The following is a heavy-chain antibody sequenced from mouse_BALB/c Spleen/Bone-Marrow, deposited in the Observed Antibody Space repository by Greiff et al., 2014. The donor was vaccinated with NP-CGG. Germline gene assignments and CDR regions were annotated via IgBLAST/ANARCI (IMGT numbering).Heavy chain of an antibody. D-gene: IGHD2-4*01. CDR3: AREGDYDYAWFAY. CDR1: GYSFTGYT. V-gene: IGHV1-37*01. J-gene: IGHJ3*01. Sequence: VQLQQSGPEVVKPGASMKMSCKASGYSFTGYTMNWVKQSHGKNLEWIGLINPYNGGTHYSQKFKGKATLTVDKSSSTAYMELLSLTSEDSAVYYCAREGDYDYAWFAYWGQGTLITVSA. CDR2: INPYNGGT.